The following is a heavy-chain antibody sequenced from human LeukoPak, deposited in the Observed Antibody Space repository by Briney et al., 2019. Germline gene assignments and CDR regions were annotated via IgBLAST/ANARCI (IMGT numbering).Heavy chain of an antibody. D-gene: IGHD2-8*01. J-gene: IGHJ4*02. V-gene: IGHV1-2*02. CDR3: ARGYCTNGVCYSFDY. CDR2: INPNSGGT. Sequence: ASVKVSCKASGYTFTGYYMHWVRQAPRQGLEWMGWINPNSGGTNYAQKFQGRVTMTRDTSISTAYMELSRLRSDDTAVYYCARGYCTNGVCYSFDYWGQGTLVTVSS. CDR1: GYTFTGYY.